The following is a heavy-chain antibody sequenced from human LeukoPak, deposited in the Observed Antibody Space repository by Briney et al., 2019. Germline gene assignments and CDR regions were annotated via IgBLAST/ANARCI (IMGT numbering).Heavy chain of an antibody. CDR2: IKKDGNEK. CDR3: ARYSDTHSINY. CDR1: RLLLDDSD. D-gene: IGHD1-26*01. V-gene: IGHV3-7*01. J-gene: IGHJ4*02. Sequence: PGGSLRLSCAASRLLLDDSDMHWVRQAPGKGLEWVANIKKDGNEKYYVDSVKGRFTISRDNAKSSLYLQMNSLRAEDTAVYFCARYSDTHSINYWGQGTLVTVSS.